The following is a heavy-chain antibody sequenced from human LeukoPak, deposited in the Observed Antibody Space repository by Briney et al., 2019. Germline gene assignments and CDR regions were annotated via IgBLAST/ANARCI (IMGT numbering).Heavy chain of an antibody. CDR1: DGSINSGSFY. J-gene: IGHJ4*02. CDR3: ARLVCGGGDCPXHFDY. V-gene: IGHV4-39*01. D-gene: IGHD2-21*02. CDR2: VYYSGST. Sequence: SETLSLTCSISDGSINSGSFYWAWIRQPPGKGLEWIGSVYYSGSTYYKPSLKSRVTISIDMSKNEFSMKLSSVTAADTAIYSCARLVCGGGDCPXHFDYWAQGILVXVSS.